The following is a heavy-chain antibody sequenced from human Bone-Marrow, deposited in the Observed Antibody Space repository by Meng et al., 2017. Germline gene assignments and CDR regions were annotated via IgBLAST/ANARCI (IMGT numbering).Heavy chain of an antibody. CDR1: GFTFSDHY. CDR3: AKNRGFSSTWYPLDA. D-gene: IGHD6-13*01. J-gene: IGHJ5*02. Sequence: GESLKISCAASGFTFSDHYMDWVRQAPGKGLEWLGRIRDKRNSYTTEYAASVKGRFTISRDDSKNSLNMQMNSQQTEDTVVYFCAKNRGFSSTWYPLDAWGQGTLVTVSS. CDR2: IRDKRNSYTT. V-gene: IGHV3-72*01.